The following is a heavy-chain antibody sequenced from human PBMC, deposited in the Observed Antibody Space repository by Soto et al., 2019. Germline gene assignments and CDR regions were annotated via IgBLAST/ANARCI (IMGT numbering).Heavy chain of an antibody. Sequence: XESLRLSGAACGFTFSSYSMSWVRQAPGKGLEWVSAISGSGGSTYYADSVKGRFTISRDNSKNTLYLQMNSLRAEDTAVYYCAKDLNNSYGSGSYLDYWGQGTLVTVS. CDR2: ISGSGGST. CDR3: AKDLNNSYGSGSYLDY. J-gene: IGHJ4*02. V-gene: IGHV3-23*01. D-gene: IGHD3-10*01. CDR1: GFTFSSYS.